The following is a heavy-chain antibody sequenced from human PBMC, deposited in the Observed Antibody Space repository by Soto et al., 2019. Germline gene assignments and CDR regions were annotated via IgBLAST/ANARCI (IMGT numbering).Heavy chain of an antibody. V-gene: IGHV4-59*01. Sequence: SETLSLTCAVSGCSIISYYWRWIRQPPGKGLEWVGYIYYSGSTKYNPSLTSRVTISVDTSKNQFSLKLSSVTAADTAVYYCARREGQLAAFDIWGQGTLVT. CDR3: ARREGQLAAFDI. D-gene: IGHD6-13*01. CDR1: GCSIISYY. J-gene: IGHJ3*02. CDR2: IYYSGST.